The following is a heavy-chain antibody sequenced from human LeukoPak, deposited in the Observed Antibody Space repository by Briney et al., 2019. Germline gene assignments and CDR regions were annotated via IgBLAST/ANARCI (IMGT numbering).Heavy chain of an antibody. CDR3: TRSEGYCSSTSCDAYYYYMDV. CDR2: ISTASSYI. Sequence: GGSLRLSCEASGFTFSSYSMNWVRQAPGKGLEWVSSISTASSYIYYADSVKGRFTISRDNAKNSLYLQMKSLRAEDTAVYYCTRSEGYCSSTSCDAYYYYMDVWGKGATVAVSS. CDR1: GFTFSSYS. J-gene: IGHJ6*03. V-gene: IGHV3-21*01. D-gene: IGHD2-2*01.